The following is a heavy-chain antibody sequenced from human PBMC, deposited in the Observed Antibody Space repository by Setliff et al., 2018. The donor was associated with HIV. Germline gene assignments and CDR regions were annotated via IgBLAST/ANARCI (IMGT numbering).Heavy chain of an antibody. V-gene: IGHV4-39*01. CDR1: GGSISSSDYY. Sequence: KSSETLSLTCTVSGGSISSSDYYWGWIRQPPGKGLEWIGSIYYTGRSFHNPSLKSRITISVDTSKNQFSLKLSSVTAADTAVYYCGRENPGDYWGQGTLVTVSS. J-gene: IGHJ4*02. CDR3: GRENPGDY. D-gene: IGHD3-10*01. CDR2: IYYTGRS.